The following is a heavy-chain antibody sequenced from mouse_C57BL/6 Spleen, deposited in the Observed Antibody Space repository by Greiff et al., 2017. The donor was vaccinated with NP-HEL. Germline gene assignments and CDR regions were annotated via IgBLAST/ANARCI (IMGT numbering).Heavy chain of an antibody. CDR1: GYAFTNYL. V-gene: IGHV1-54*01. CDR2: INPGSGGT. J-gene: IGHJ1*03. CDR3: ARSGGYFEV. Sequence: LQESGAELVRPGTSVKVSCKASGYAFTNYLIEWVKQRPGQGLEWIGVINPGSGGTNYNEKFKGKATLTADKSSSTAYMQLSSLTSEDSAVYFCARSGGYFEVWGTGTTVTVSS.